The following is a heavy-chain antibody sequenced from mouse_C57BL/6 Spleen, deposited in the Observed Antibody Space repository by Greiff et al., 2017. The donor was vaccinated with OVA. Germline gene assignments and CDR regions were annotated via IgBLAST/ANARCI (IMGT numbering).Heavy chain of an antibody. Sequence: EVKLMESGGGLVKPGGSLKLSCAASGFTFSSYAMSWVRQTPEKRLEWVATISDGGSYTYYPDNVKGRFTISRDNAKNNLYLQMSHLKSEDTAMYYCARRDYGSSYGGYFDVWGTGTTVTVSS. CDR3: ARRDYGSSYGGYFDV. D-gene: IGHD1-1*01. V-gene: IGHV5-4*03. J-gene: IGHJ1*03. CDR2: ISDGGSYT. CDR1: GFTFSSYA.